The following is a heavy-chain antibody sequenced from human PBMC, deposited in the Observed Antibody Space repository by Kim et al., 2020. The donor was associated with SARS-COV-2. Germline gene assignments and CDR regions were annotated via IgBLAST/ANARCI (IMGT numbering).Heavy chain of an antibody. CDR2: ISYDGSNK. D-gene: IGHD3-22*01. J-gene: IGHJ5*02. V-gene: IGHV3-30*18. Sequence: GGSLRLSCAASGFTFSSYGMHWVRQAPGKGLEWVAVISYDGSNKYYADSVKGRFTISRDNSKNTLYLQMNSLRAEDTAVYYCAKSGVYYDSSDDNWFDPWGQGTLVTVSS. CDR3: AKSGVYYDSSDDNWFDP. CDR1: GFTFSSYG.